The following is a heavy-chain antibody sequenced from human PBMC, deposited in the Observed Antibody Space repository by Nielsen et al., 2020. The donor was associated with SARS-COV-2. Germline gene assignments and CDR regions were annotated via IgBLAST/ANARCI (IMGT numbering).Heavy chain of an antibody. CDR2: IYYSGST. CDR1: GGSISSSSYY. Sequence: SETLSLTCTVSGGSISSSSYYWGWIRQPPGKGLEWIGSIYYSGSTYYDPSLKSRVTISVDTSKNQFSLKLSSVTAADTAVYYCARVDYEILTGPNWFDPGAREPWSPSPQ. J-gene: IGHJ5*02. CDR3: ARVDYEILTGPNWFDP. V-gene: IGHV4-39*01. D-gene: IGHD3-9*01.